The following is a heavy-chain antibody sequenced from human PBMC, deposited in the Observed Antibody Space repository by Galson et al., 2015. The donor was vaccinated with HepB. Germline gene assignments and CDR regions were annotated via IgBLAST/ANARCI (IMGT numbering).Heavy chain of an antibody. D-gene: IGHD1-1*01. CDR2: ISYDGSNK. Sequence: SLRLSCAASGFTFSSYGMHWVRQAPGKGLEWVAVISYDGSNKYYADSVKGRFTISRDNSKNTLYLQMNSLRAEDTAVYYCAKDYWSLLVIDYWGQGTLVTVSS. CDR1: GFTFSSYG. CDR3: AKDYWSLLVIDY. V-gene: IGHV3-30*18. J-gene: IGHJ4*02.